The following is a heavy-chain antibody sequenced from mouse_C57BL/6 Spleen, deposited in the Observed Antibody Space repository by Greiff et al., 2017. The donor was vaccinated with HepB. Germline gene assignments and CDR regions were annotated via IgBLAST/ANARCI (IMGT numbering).Heavy chain of an antibody. D-gene: IGHD2-1*01. V-gene: IGHV1-26*01. CDR1: GYTFTDYY. CDR2: INPNNGGT. J-gene: IGHJ4*01. CDR3: ARGGNYYGNYDAMDY. Sequence: EVQLQQSGPELVKPGASVKISCKASGYTFTDYYMNWVKQSHGKSLEWIGDINPNNGGTSYNQKFKGKATLTVDKSSSTAYMELRSLTSEDSAVYYCARGGNYYGNYDAMDYWGQGTSVTVSS.